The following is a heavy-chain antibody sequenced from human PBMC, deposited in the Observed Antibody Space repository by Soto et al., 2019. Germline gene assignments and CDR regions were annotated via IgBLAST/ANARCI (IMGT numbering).Heavy chain of an antibody. D-gene: IGHD6-19*01. Sequence: PGESLKISCQGSGYSFTSYRIGWVRQMPGKGLELMGIIYPGDSDTRYSPSFQGQVTISVDKSISTAYLQWSSLKASDTAMYYCARRDGSGWNWFDPWGQGTLVTGLL. J-gene: IGHJ5*02. CDR3: ARRDGSGWNWFDP. CDR1: GYSFTSYR. CDR2: IYPGDSDT. V-gene: IGHV5-51*01.